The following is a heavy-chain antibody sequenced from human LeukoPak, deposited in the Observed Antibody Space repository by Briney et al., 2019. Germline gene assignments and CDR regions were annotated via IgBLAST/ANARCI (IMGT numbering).Heavy chain of an antibody. CDR2: IRYDGSNK. CDR1: GFTFSSYG. Sequence: GSLRLSCAASGFTFSSYGMHWVRQAPGKGLEWVAFIRYDGSNKYYADSVKGRFTISRDNSKNTLYLQMNSLRAEDTAVYYCARDPDYYGSEYYFDYWGQGTLVTVSS. D-gene: IGHD3-10*01. V-gene: IGHV3-30*02. J-gene: IGHJ4*02. CDR3: ARDPDYYGSEYYFDY.